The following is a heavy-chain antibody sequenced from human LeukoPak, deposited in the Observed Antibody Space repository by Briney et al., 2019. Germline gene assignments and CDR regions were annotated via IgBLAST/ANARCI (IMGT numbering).Heavy chain of an antibody. CDR1: GGSISSYY. J-gene: IGHJ5*02. Sequence: SETLSLTCTVSGGSISSYYWSWIRQPPGKGLEWIGNIYYSGSTNYNPSLKSRVTISVDTSKNQFSLKLSSVTAADTAVYYCARAAGYSYGINWFDPWGQGTLVTVSS. CDR3: ARAAGYSYGINWFDP. V-gene: IGHV4-59*01. CDR2: IYYSGST. D-gene: IGHD5-18*01.